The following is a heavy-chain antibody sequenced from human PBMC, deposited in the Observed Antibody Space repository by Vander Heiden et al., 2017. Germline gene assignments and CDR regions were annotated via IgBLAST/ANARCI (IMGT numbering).Heavy chain of an antibody. Sequence: QVQLQESGPGLVKPSQTLSLTCNVSGGSITSGGYYWSWIRQHPGKGLEWIGYTYYSGNTYYNPSLKSRVTISVDTSKNQFSLRLSSVTAADTAVYYCARVGVGSGGFDPWGQGTLVTVSS. V-gene: IGHV4-31*03. CDR3: ARVGVGSGGFDP. CDR2: TYYSGNT. CDR1: GGSITSGGYY. D-gene: IGHD3-10*01. J-gene: IGHJ5*02.